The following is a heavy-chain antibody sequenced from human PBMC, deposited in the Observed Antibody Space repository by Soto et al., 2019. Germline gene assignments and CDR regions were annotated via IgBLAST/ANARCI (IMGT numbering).Heavy chain of an antibody. J-gene: IGHJ6*02. CDR2: ISYDGSNK. CDR3: AKDLSRVLLPAATYSYYGMDV. D-gene: IGHD2-2*01. CDR1: GFTFSSYG. V-gene: IGHV3-30*18. Sequence: GGSLRLSCAASGFTFSSYGMHWVRQAPGKGLEWVAVISYDGSNKYYADSVKGRFTIYRDNSKNTLYLQMNSLIAEDTAVYYCAKDLSRVLLPAATYSYYGMDVWGQGTTVTVSS.